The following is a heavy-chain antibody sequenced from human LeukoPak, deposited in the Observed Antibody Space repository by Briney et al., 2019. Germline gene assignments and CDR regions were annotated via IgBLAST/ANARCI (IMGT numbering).Heavy chain of an antibody. CDR3: AGGHYPLEY. CDR1: GGSISSSNYY. Sequence: SETLSLTCTVSGGSISSSNYYWGWIRQPPGKGLDWIGNIYYSGSTYYNPSLKSRVTISVDTSKNQFSLKLSSVTAADTAVYYCAGGHYPLEYWGQGTLVTVSS. D-gene: IGHD1-26*01. J-gene: IGHJ4*02. V-gene: IGHV4-39*01. CDR2: IYYSGST.